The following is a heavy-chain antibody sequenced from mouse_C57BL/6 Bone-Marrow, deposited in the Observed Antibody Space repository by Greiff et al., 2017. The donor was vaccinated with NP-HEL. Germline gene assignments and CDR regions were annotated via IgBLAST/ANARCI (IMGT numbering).Heavy chain of an antibody. Sequence: EVQGVESGGGLVKPGGSLKLSCAASGFTFSDYGMHWVRQAPEKGLEWVAYISSGSSTIYYADTVKGRFTISRDNAKNTLFLQMTSLRSEDTAMYDCAREGHYYGLAWFAYWGQGTLVTVSA. V-gene: IGHV5-17*01. CDR2: ISSGSSTI. J-gene: IGHJ3*01. CDR1: GFTFSDYG. D-gene: IGHD1-2*01. CDR3: AREGHYYGLAWFAY.